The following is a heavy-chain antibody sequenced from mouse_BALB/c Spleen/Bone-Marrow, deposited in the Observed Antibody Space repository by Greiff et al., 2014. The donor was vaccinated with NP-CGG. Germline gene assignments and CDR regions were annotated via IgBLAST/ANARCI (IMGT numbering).Heavy chain of an antibody. Sequence: VQLVESGAELAKPGASVKMSCKASGYTFTSYWMHWVKQRPGQGLKWIGYINPSTGYTEYNQKFKDKATLTADKSSSTAYMQLSSLTSEDSAVYYCARYGNYGDYFDYWGQGTTLTVSS. V-gene: IGHV1-7*01. CDR1: GYTFTSYW. CDR3: ARYGNYGDYFDY. CDR2: INPSTGYT. D-gene: IGHD2-1*01. J-gene: IGHJ2*01.